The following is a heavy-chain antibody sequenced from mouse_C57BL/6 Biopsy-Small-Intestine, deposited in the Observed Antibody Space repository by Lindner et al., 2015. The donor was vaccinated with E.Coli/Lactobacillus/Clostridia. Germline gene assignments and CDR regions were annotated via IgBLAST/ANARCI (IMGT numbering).Heavy chain of an antibody. D-gene: IGHD2-1*01. CDR2: IWGGGST. CDR3: AKRNHDYAMDY. Sequence: QLQEVWPGLVAPSQSLSITCTVSGFSLISYGVDWVRQPPGKGLEWLGVIWGGGSTNYNSTLMSRLSISKDNSESQVFLKMNSLQIDDTAMYYCAKRNHDYAMDYWGQGTSVTVSS. CDR1: GFSLISYG. J-gene: IGHJ4*01. V-gene: IGHV2-9*01.